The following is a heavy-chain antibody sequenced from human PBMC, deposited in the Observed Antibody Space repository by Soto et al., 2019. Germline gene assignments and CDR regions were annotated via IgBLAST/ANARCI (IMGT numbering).Heavy chain of an antibody. J-gene: IGHJ4*02. Sequence: QVQLVESGGGVVQPGRSLRLSCTGSGFTFSHYGMFWVRQAPGKGLEWVAVISYDGSSKYYADSVKGRFTISRDNSKNTLYLRMSSLRGEDTAVYYCAKHRLYYGDYLDYWGQGTLVTVSS. V-gene: IGHV3-30*18. CDR2: ISYDGSSK. D-gene: IGHD4-17*01. CDR1: GFTFSHYG. CDR3: AKHRLYYGDYLDY.